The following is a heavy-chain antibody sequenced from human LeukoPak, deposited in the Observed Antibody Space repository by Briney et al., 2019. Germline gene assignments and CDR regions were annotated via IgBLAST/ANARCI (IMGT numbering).Heavy chain of an antibody. CDR3: AKGGARLHSYYFDY. V-gene: IGHV3-30*02. Sequence: GRSLRLLCAASGFTFSSYDMYWVRQAPGRGLDWVAFVRYDGSQKYYADSVKGRFTLPRDNSKNTLYLEMNSLRAEDTAVFYCAKGGARLHSYYFDYWGQGTLVTVSS. CDR2: VRYDGSQK. CDR1: GFTFSSYD. J-gene: IGHJ4*02. D-gene: IGHD1-26*01.